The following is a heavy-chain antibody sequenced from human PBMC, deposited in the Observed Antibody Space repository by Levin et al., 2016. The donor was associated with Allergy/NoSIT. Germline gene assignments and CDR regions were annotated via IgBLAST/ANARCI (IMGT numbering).Heavy chain of an antibody. Sequence: GESLKISCAASGFTFSSYGMHWVRQAPDKGLEWVAVISYAGNNKYYADSVKGRFTISRDNSKDTLYLQMNSLRAEDTAVYYCAKALTPFYDSSGHPMDVWGQGTTVTVSS. J-gene: IGHJ6*02. CDR2: ISYAGNNK. CDR1: GFTFSSYG. CDR3: AKALTPFYDSSGHPMDV. V-gene: IGHV3-30*18. D-gene: IGHD3-22*01.